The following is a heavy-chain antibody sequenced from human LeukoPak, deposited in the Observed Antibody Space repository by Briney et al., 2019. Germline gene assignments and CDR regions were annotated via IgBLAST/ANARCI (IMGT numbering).Heavy chain of an antibody. CDR1: GFTFSSYG. Sequence: GGSLRLSCAASGFTFSSYGMHWVRQAPGKGLEWVAVIWYDGSNKYYADSVKGRFTISRDNSKNTLYLQMNSLRAEDTAVYYCAKSVGGEWFGDWYFDLWGRGTLVTVSS. CDR2: IWYDGSNK. V-gene: IGHV3-33*06. J-gene: IGHJ2*01. D-gene: IGHD3-3*01. CDR3: AKSVGGEWFGDWYFDL.